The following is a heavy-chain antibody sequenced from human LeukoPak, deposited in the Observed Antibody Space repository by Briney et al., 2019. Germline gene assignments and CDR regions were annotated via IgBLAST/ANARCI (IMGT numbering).Heavy chain of an antibody. CDR1: GYTFTGYY. V-gene: IGHV1-2*06. J-gene: IGHJ4*02. Sequence: ASVKVSCKASGYTFTGYYMHWVRQAPGQGLEWMGRINPNSGDTNFAQKFQGRVTMTRDTSISTAYMELSRLRSDDTAVYYCAREGRKIAAAGTPSPPDYWGQGTLVTVSS. D-gene: IGHD6-13*01. CDR2: INPNSGDT. CDR3: AREGRKIAAAGTPSPPDY.